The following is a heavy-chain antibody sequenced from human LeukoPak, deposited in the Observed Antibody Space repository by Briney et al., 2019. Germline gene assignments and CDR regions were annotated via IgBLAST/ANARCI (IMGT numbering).Heavy chain of an antibody. CDR1: GYTFTSYG. Sequence: GASVKVSCKASGYTFTSYGISWVRQAPGQGFEWMGWISAYNGNTNYAQKLQGRVTMTTDTSTSTAYMELRSLRSDDTAVYYCARTGGVDIVVVPAAMHQYYYYGMDVWGQGTTVTVSS. CDR2: ISAYNGNT. V-gene: IGHV1-18*01. J-gene: IGHJ6*02. CDR3: ARTGGVDIVVVPAAMHQYYYYGMDV. D-gene: IGHD2-2*03.